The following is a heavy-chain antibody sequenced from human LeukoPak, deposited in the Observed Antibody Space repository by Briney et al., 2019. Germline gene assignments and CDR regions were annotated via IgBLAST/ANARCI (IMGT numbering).Heavy chain of an antibody. Sequence: ASVKVSCKASGGTFSSYAISWVRQAPGQGLEWMGRIIPILGIANYAQKFQGRVTITADKSTSTAYMELSSLRSEDTAVYYCARESDYDGGEYFDYWGQGTLVTVSS. CDR2: IIPILGIA. J-gene: IGHJ4*02. CDR3: ARESDYDGGEYFDY. D-gene: IGHD3-22*01. CDR1: GGTFSSYA. V-gene: IGHV1-69*04.